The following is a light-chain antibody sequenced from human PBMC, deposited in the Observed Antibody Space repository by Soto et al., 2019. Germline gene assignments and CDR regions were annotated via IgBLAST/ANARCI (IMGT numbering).Light chain of an antibody. J-gene: IGKJ1*01. Sequence: DIQMTQSPSTLSASVGDRATITGRASQSIRYWLAWFQQKAWKAPKLLIYEASRLESGVPSRISGSGSGTEFPRTVRSLQRDDFARYYCQQYTSYQWTFVQGTKV. CDR3: QQYTSYQWT. CDR1: QSIRYW. V-gene: IGKV1-5*03. CDR2: EAS.